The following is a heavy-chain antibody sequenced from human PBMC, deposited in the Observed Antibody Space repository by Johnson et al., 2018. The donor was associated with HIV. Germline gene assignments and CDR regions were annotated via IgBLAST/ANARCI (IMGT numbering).Heavy chain of an antibody. Sequence: VQLVESGGGVVQPGRSLTLSCIGSGFTFSDYAIHWVRQAPGKGLEWVSDISSTVSTINYADSVRGRFTISRDNSKNTLYLQMTSLSTEDTAVYYCARDLTYYNFWSGYWGDAFDIWGQGTMVTVSS. J-gene: IGHJ3*02. D-gene: IGHD3-3*01. V-gene: IGHV3-48*01. CDR2: ISSTVSTI. CDR1: GFTFSDYA. CDR3: ARDLTYYNFWSGYWGDAFDI.